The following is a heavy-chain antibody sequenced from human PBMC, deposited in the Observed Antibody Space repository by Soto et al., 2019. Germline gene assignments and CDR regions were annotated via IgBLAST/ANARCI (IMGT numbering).Heavy chain of an antibody. D-gene: IGHD6-13*01. CDR1: GFTFSSYD. J-gene: IGHJ4*02. V-gene: IGHV3-13*01. CDR2: VGAAGDT. Sequence: EVQLVKSGGGLVQPGGSLRLSCAASGFTFSSYDMHWVRQVTGKGLEWVSPVGAAGDTYYPDSVKGRFTISRENAKNSLYLQMKSLRAEDRAVYYCASGGWGSSWYEGGSRIDYWGQGTLVTVSS. CDR3: ASGGWGSSWYEGGSRIDY.